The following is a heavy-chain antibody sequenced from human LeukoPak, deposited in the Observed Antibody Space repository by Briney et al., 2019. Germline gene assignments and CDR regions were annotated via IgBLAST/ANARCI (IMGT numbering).Heavy chain of an antibody. CDR3: ARGWTSSWYRQYFDY. D-gene: IGHD6-13*01. CDR1: GFTFRSYA. CDR2: ISYDGSNK. V-gene: IGHV3-30-3*01. Sequence: TGGSLRLSCAASGFTFRSYAMHWVRQAPGKGLEWVAVISYDGSNKYYADSVKGRFTISRDNSKNTLYLQMNSLRAEDTAVYYCARGWTSSWYRQYFDYWGQGTLVTVSS. J-gene: IGHJ4*02.